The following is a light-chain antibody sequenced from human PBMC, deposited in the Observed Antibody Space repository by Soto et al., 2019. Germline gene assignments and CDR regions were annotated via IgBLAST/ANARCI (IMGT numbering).Light chain of an antibody. CDR2: LEDSGNY. CDR1: SRHSSYI. V-gene: IGLV4-60*03. CDR3: ETWDSNTRV. Sequence: QSVLTHSSSASASLGSSVKLTCTLSSRHSSYIIAWHQQQPGKAPRYLMKLEDSGNYNKGSRVPDRFSGSSSGADRYLTISNLQSEDEADYYCETWDSNTRVFGGGTKLTVL. J-gene: IGLJ3*02.